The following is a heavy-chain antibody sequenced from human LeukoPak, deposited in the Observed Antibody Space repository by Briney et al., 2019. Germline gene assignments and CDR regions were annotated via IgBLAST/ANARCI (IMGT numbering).Heavy chain of an antibody. J-gene: IGHJ4*02. CDR1: GGSTSSYY. CDR3: ASAHIAARYYFDY. Sequence: SETLSLTCTVSGGSTSSYYWSWIRQPPGKGLEWIGYIYYSGSTNYNPSLKSRVTISVDTSKNQFSLKLSSVTAADTAVYYCASAHIAARYYFDYWGQGTLVTVSS. D-gene: IGHD6-6*01. V-gene: IGHV4-59*01. CDR2: IYYSGST.